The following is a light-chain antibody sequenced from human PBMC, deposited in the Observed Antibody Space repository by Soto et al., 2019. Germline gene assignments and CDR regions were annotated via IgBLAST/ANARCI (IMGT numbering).Light chain of an antibody. V-gene: IGKV3-11*01. CDR2: DAS. CDR3: HQYGSSPWT. Sequence: VLTQSPATLSLSPGERATLSCRASQLVSSYLAWYQHKPGQAPRLLIYDASDRATGVPARFSGSGSGTDFTLTISSLEPEDFAVYYCHQYGSSPWTLGQGTKVDIK. CDR1: QLVSSY. J-gene: IGKJ1*01.